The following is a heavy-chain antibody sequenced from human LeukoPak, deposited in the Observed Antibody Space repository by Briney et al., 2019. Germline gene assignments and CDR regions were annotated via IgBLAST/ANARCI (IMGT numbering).Heavy chain of an antibody. CDR1: GYTFTSYY. CDR2: INPSGGST. V-gene: IGHV1-46*01. J-gene: IGHJ5*02. CDR3: ARDFPLLRYFDWLPPAWFDP. Sequence: GASVKVSYKASGYTFTSYYMHWVRQAPGQGLEWMGIINPSGGSTSYAQKFQGRVTMTRDTSTSTVYMELSSLRSEDTAVYYCARDFPLLRYFDWLPPAWFDPWGQGTLVTVSS. D-gene: IGHD3-9*01.